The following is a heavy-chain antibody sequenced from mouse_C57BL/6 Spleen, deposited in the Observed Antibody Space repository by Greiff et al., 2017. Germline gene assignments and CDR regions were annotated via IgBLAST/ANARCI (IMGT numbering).Heavy chain of an antibody. CDR2: IYPGSGNT. D-gene: IGHD3-2*02. J-gene: IGHJ3*01. CDR1: GYTFTDYY. CDR3: ARELDSSGSWFAY. Sequence: QVQLKESGAELVRPGASVKLSCKASGYTFTDYYINWVKQRPGQGLEWIARIYPGSGNTYYNEKFKGKATLTAEKSSSTAYMQLSSLTSEDSAVYFCARELDSSGSWFAYWGQGTLVTVSA. V-gene: IGHV1-76*01.